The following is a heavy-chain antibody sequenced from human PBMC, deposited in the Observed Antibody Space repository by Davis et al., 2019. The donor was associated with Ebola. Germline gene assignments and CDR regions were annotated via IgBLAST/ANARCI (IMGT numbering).Heavy chain of an antibody. V-gene: IGHV3-11*06. CDR3: ARGWVVPEYGMDV. CDR1: GFTFSDYY. Sequence: GESLKISCAASGFTFSDYYMSWIRQAPGKGLEWVSYISSSSSYIYYADSVKGRFTISRDNAKNSLYLQMNSLRAEDTAVYYCARGWVVPEYGMDVWGQGTTVTVSS. CDR2: ISSSSSYI. D-gene: IGHD2-2*01. J-gene: IGHJ6*02.